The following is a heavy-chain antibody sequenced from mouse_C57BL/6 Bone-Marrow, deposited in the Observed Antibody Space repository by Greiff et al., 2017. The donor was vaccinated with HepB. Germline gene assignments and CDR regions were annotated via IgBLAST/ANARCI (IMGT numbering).Heavy chain of an antibody. CDR1: GFTFSDYY. J-gene: IGHJ4*01. V-gene: IGHV5-12*01. D-gene: IGHD1-1*01. CDR3: ASPYYYGSSYGYAMDY. Sequence: LQQSGGGLVQPGGSLKLSCAASGFTFSDYYMYWVRQTPEKRLEWVAYISNGGGSTYYPDTVKGRFTISRDNAKNTLYLQMSRLKSEDTAMYYCASPYYYGSSYGYAMDYWGQGTSVTVSS. CDR2: ISNGGGST.